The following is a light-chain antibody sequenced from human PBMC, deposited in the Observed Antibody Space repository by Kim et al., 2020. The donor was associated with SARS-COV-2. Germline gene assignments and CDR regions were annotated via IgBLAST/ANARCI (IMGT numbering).Light chain of an antibody. V-gene: IGKV1-39*01. CDR3: QQTYNASRT. CDR1: QDISRY. Sequence: DIQMTQSTSSLSASVGDRVTITCRASQDISRYLNWYQQKPGKAPKLLIYTASSLQSGVPSRFTGSGSETDFTFTISSLQPEDFATYYCQQTYNASRTFGQGTKVDLK. J-gene: IGKJ1*01. CDR2: TAS.